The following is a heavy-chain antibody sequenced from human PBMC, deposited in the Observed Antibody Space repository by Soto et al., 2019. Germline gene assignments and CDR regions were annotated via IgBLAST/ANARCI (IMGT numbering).Heavy chain of an antibody. Sequence: QVQLQESGPGLVKPSQTLSLTCTVSGGSISSGCYYWSWIRQRPGKGLEWIGYIYYSGGTYYNPSLKSQVTISVDTSKNQVSMKLRSVTAADTTVYYCARVGGINWFDPWGQGTLVTVSS. J-gene: IGHJ5*02. CDR3: ARVGGINWFDP. CDR1: GGSISSGCYY. CDR2: IYYSGGT. D-gene: IGHD1-20*01. V-gene: IGHV4-31*01.